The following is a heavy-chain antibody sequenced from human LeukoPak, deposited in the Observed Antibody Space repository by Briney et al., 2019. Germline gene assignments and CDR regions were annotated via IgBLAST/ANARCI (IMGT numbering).Heavy chain of an antibody. CDR1: GGTFSSYA. Sequence: ASVKVSCKASGGTFSSYAINWVRQATGQGLEWMGWMNPNSGNTGYAQKFQGRVTMTRNTSISTAYMELSSLRSEDTAVYYCASARDAMVRGVFDYWGQGTLVTVSS. J-gene: IGHJ4*02. V-gene: IGHV1-8*02. CDR2: MNPNSGNT. D-gene: IGHD3-10*01. CDR3: ASARDAMVRGVFDY.